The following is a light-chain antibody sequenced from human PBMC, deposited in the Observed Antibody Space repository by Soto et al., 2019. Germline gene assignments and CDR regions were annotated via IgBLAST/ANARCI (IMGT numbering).Light chain of an antibody. CDR1: QSISSY. J-gene: IGKJ4*01. CDR2: TAS. V-gene: IGKV1-39*01. Sequence: DIQLTQFPSSVSAFVGDRVTSTCGASQSISSYLKWYQQKPGKAPKALIYTASRLQSGVPSRFSGSASGTDFTLTIRSLQPEDSATYYCQQSYNTPLTFGGGTKVDMK. CDR3: QQSYNTPLT.